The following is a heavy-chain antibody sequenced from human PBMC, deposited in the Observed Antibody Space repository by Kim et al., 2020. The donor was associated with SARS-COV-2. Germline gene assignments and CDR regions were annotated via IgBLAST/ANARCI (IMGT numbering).Heavy chain of an antibody. CDR3: ARDLGYSSSWYRGDWFDP. CDR1: GGSISSYY. J-gene: IGHJ5*02. Sequence: SETLSLTCTVSGGSISSYYWSWIRQPPGKGLEWIGYIYYSGSTNYNPSLKSRVTISVDTSKNQFSLKLSSVTAADTAVYYCARDLGYSSSWYRGDWFDPWGQGTLVTVSS. D-gene: IGHD6-13*01. CDR2: IYYSGST. V-gene: IGHV4-59*13.